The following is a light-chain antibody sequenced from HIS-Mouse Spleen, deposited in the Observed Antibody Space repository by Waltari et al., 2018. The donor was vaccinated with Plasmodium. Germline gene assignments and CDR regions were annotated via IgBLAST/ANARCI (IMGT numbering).Light chain of an antibody. Sequence: SYELTQPPSVSVSPGQTARITCSGDALPKKYAYWYQQKSGQAPLLVIYEDSKRPSGIPERFSGSSSGTMATLTISGAQVEDDADYYCYSTDSSGNHRVFGGGTKLTVL. CDR1: ALPKKY. CDR3: YSTDSSGNHRV. V-gene: IGLV3-10*01. CDR2: EDS. J-gene: IGLJ3*02.